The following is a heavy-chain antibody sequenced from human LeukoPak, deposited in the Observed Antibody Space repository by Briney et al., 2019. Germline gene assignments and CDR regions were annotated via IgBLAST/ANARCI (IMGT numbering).Heavy chain of an antibody. CDR3: ASRFSSSGWSVPVDY. CDR1: GGSISSSNW. V-gene: IGHV4-4*02. D-gene: IGHD6-19*01. J-gene: IGHJ4*02. CDR2: IYHSGST. Sequence: SGTLSLTCAVSGGSISSSNWWSWVRQPPGKGLEWIGEIYHSGSTNYNPSLKSRVTISVDKSKNQFSLKLSSVTAGDTAVYYCASRFSSSGWSVPVDYWGRGTLVTVSS.